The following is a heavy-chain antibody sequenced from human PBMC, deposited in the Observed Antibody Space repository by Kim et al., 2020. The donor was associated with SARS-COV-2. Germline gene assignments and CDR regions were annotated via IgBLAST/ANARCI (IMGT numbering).Heavy chain of an antibody. CDR3: ARDNNCSGGSCSTNWFDP. D-gene: IGHD2-15*01. CDR1: GGSISSYY. Sequence: SETLSLTCTVSGGSISSYYWSWIRQPAGKGLEWIGRIYTSGSTNYNPSLKSRVTMSVDTSKNQFSLKLSSVTAADTAVYYCARDNNCSGGSCSTNWFDPWGQGTLVTVSS. V-gene: IGHV4-4*07. CDR2: IYTSGST. J-gene: IGHJ5*02.